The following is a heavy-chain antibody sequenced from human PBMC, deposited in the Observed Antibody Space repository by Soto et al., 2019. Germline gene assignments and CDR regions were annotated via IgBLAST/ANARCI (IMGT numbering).Heavy chain of an antibody. CDR1: GFTFGDYA. Sequence: GSLRLSCTASGFTFGDYAMSWVRQAPGKGLEWVGFIRSKAYGGTTEYAASVKGRFTISRDDSKSIAYLQMNSLKTEDTAVYYCTRTGRGFLEWLSFDYWGQGTLVTVSS. J-gene: IGHJ4*02. V-gene: IGHV3-49*04. CDR3: TRTGRGFLEWLSFDY. D-gene: IGHD3-3*01. CDR2: IRSKAYGGTT.